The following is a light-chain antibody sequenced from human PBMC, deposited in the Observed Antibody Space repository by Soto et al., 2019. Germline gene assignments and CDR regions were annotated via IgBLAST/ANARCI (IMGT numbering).Light chain of an antibody. V-gene: IGLV1-51*01. Sequence: QSVLTQPPSVSAAPGQKVTISCSGSSSNIGNNYVSWYQHLPGPAPKLLIYDNNKRPSGIPDRFSGTQSGTSATLVITGLQTGDEADYYCGTWDSSLIAGVFGGGTKVTVL. CDR2: DNN. CDR3: GTWDSSLIAGV. CDR1: SSNIGNNY. J-gene: IGLJ2*01.